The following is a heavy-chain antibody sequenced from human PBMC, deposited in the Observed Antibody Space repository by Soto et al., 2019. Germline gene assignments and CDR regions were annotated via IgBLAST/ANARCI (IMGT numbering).Heavy chain of an antibody. CDR2: IKSKTDGGTT. D-gene: IGHD6-6*01. V-gene: IGHV3-15*07. Sequence: GGSLRLSCAASGFTFSNAWMNWVRQAPGKGLEWVGRIKSKTDGGTTDYAAPVKGRFTISRDDSKNTLYLQMNSLKTEDTAVYYCTTGGLIAARQYYYYYGMDVWGQGTTVTVSS. J-gene: IGHJ6*02. CDR1: GFTFSNAW. CDR3: TTGGLIAARQYYYYYGMDV.